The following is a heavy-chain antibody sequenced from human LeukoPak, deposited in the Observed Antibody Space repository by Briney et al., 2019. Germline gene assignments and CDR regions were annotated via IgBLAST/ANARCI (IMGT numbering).Heavy chain of an antibody. CDR2: ISDTGGGT. V-gene: IGHV3-23*01. D-gene: IGHD3-3*01. CDR1: GFSFSDSA. J-gene: IGHJ5*02. CDR3: AKGGQDFDFWRFDL. Sequence: PGGSLRLSCASSGFSFSDSAVSWVRHSPGEGLKWVSSISDTGGGTYYADSVKGRFTITRDNSRNTVNLQMNGLRADDTARYYCAKGGQDFDFWRFDLWGQGILVIVSS.